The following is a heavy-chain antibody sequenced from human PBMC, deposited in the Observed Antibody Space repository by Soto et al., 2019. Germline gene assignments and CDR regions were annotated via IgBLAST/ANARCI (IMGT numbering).Heavy chain of an antibody. Sequence: QVQLVESGGGVVQPGRSLRLSCAASGFTFSSYGMHWVRQAPGKGLEWVAVISYDGSNKYYADSVKGRFTISRDNSKNTLYLQMNSLRAEDTAVYYCAKGDRGKAAITGGYYFDYWGQGTLVTVSS. CDR1: GFTFSSYG. CDR2: ISYDGSNK. CDR3: AKGDRGKAAITGGYYFDY. V-gene: IGHV3-30*18. D-gene: IGHD3-16*01. J-gene: IGHJ4*02.